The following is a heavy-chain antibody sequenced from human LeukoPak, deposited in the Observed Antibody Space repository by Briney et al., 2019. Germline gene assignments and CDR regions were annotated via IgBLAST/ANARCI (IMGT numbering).Heavy chain of an antibody. CDR2: TNHSGST. J-gene: IGHJ4*02. Sequence: PSETLSLTCAVYGGSFSGYYWSWIRQPPGKGLEWIGETNHSGSTNYNPSLKSRVTISVDTSKNQFSLKLSSETAADTAVSYCSRGTIYYGSGRGVDYWGQGTLATVSS. V-gene: IGHV4-34*01. CDR3: SRGTIYYGSGRGVDY. CDR1: GGSFSGYY. D-gene: IGHD3-10*01.